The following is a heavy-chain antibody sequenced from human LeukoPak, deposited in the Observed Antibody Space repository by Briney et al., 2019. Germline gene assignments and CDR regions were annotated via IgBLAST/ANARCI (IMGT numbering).Heavy chain of an antibody. D-gene: IGHD6-13*01. J-gene: IGHJ6*02. CDR3: ARDETSSSWLDYYYYYGMDV. CDR2: INAGNGNT. CDR1: GYTFTSYA. Sequence: ASVKVSCKASGYTFTSYAMHWVRQAPGQRLEWMGWINAGNGNTKYSQKFQGRVTITRDTSASTAYMELSSLRSEDTAVYYCARDETSSSWLDYYYYYGMDVWGQGTTVTVSS. V-gene: IGHV1-3*01.